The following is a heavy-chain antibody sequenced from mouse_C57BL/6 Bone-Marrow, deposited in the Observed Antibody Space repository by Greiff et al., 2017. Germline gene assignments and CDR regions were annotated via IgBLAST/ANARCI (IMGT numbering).Heavy chain of an antibody. CDR1: GYTFTSYW. D-gene: IGHD1-1*01. CDR2: IDPSDSYT. J-gene: IGHJ2*01. CDR3: SRERITTVVATPFDF. V-gene: IGHV1-69*01. Sequence: QVQLQQPGAELVMPGASVKLSCKASGYTFTSYWMHWVKQRPGQGLEWIGEIDPSDSYTNYNQKFKGKTTLTVDTSSSTAYVQLSSLTSADSAVSYRSRERITTVVATPFDFWGQGTTLTVSS.